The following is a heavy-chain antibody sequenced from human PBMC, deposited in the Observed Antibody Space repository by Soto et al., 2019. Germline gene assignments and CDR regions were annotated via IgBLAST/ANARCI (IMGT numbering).Heavy chain of an antibody. CDR2: IIPILGTA. Sequence: QVQLVQSGAEVKKPGSSVKVSCKASGGTFSSYAISWVRQAPGQGLEWMGGIIPILGTANYAQKFQGRVTITADKSTSTAYMELSSLRSEDTAVYYCALPGYCSSTSCWGSDYWGQGTLVTVSS. J-gene: IGHJ4*02. CDR1: GGTFSSYA. CDR3: ALPGYCSSTSCWGSDY. V-gene: IGHV1-69*06. D-gene: IGHD2-2*01.